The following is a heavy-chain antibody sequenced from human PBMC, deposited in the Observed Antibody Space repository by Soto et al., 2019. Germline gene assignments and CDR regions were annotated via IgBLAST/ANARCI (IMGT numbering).Heavy chain of an antibody. CDR2: IVVGSGNT. V-gene: IGHV1-58*01. J-gene: IGHJ4*02. CDR1: GFTFTSSA. Sequence: QMQLVQSGPEVKKPGTSVKVSCKASGFTFTSSAVQWVRQARGQRLEWIGWIVVGSGNTNYAQKFQERVTITRDMSTSTAYMELSSLRSEDTAVYYCAALGFSSSWYLGGVPYWGQGTLVTVSS. D-gene: IGHD6-13*01. CDR3: AALGFSSSWYLGGVPY.